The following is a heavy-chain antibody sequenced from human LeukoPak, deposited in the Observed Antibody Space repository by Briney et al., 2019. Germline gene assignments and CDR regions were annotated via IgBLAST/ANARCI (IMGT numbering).Heavy chain of an antibody. Sequence: ASVKVSCKASGFTFTNYDINWVRQTTGQGLEWMGWMNPVTGNTGYARQFQGGITMTRDTSTSTAYMELRSLKSEDTAVYYCVRDGEGIAISVNYWFDPWGQGTLVTVSS. CDR3: VRDGEGIAISVNYWFDP. CDR2: MNPVTGNT. V-gene: IGHV1-8*01. J-gene: IGHJ5*02. CDR1: GFTFTNYD. D-gene: IGHD3-10*01.